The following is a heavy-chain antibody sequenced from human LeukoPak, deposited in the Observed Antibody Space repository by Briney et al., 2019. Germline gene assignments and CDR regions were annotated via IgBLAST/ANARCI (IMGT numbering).Heavy chain of an antibody. CDR1: GFSFDDHS. Sequence: PGRSLRLSCAASGFSFDDHSMHWVRQAPGKGLEGVAVVLYDGTMQYYADSVKGRFTISRDNSRNTMFLQMNRLRSDDTAVYYCARDPRGPTGYDHSGRDTFDYWGQGSLVTVSS. V-gene: IGHV3-30*03. D-gene: IGHD6-19*01. CDR2: VLYDGTMQ. J-gene: IGHJ4*02. CDR3: ARDPRGPTGYDHSGRDTFDY.